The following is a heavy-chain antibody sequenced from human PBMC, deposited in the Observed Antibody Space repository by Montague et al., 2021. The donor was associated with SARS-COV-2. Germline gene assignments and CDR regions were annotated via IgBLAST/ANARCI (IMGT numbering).Heavy chain of an antibody. CDR3: ARRNYGGDKCYYYGMDV. Sequence: SLRISCAASGFTFTNYWLSWLRQAPGKGPEWVANISQGGTEIHYLDYVNGRFTISRDNAKNSLYLQMNSLRAEDTAVYYCARRNYGGDKCYYYGMDVWGQGTTVTVSS. CDR1: GFTFTNYW. D-gene: IGHD4-23*01. V-gene: IGHV3-7*01. CDR2: ISQGGTEI. J-gene: IGHJ6*02.